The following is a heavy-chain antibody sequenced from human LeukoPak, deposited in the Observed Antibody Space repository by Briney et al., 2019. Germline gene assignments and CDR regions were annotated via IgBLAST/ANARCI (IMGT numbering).Heavy chain of an antibody. Sequence: SETLSLTCTVSGGSISSGGYYWSWIRQHPGKGLEWIGYIYYSGSTYYNPSLKSRVTISVDTSKNQFSLKLSSVTAADTAVYYCARVPPQRAAIGNFDYWGQGTLVTVSS. J-gene: IGHJ4*02. CDR1: GGSISSGGYY. CDR3: ARVPPQRAAIGNFDY. CDR2: IYYSGST. D-gene: IGHD2-2*01. V-gene: IGHV4-31*03.